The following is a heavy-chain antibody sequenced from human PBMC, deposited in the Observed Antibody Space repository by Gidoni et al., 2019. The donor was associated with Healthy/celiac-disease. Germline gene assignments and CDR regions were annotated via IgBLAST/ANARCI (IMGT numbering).Heavy chain of an antibody. D-gene: IGHD6-19*01. Sequence: EVKKPGYSVKVSCKASGGTFSSYAISWVRQAPGQGLEWMGGIIPIFGTANYAQKFQGRVTITADKSTSTAYMELSSLRSEDTAVYYCARGLPLGIAVLYYYYYYGMDVWGQGTTVTVSS. CDR2: IIPIFGTA. CDR1: GGTFSSYA. CDR3: ARGLPLGIAVLYYYYYYGMDV. J-gene: IGHJ6*02. V-gene: IGHV1-69*06.